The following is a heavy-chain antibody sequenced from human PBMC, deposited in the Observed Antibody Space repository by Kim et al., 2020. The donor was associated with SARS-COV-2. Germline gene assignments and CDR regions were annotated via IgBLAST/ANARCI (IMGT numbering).Heavy chain of an antibody. V-gene: IGHV3-23*01. Sequence: GGSLRLSCAASGFTFSSYAMSWVRQAPGKGLEWVSAISGSGGSTYYADSVKGRFTISRDNSKNTLYLQMNSLRAEDTAVYYCAKVIAAADRFGMDVWGQGTTVTVSS. J-gene: IGHJ6*02. D-gene: IGHD6-13*01. CDR3: AKVIAAADRFGMDV. CDR1: GFTFSSYA. CDR2: ISGSGGST.